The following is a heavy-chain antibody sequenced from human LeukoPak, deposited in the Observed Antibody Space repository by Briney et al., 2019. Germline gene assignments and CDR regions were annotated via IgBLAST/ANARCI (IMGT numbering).Heavy chain of an antibody. CDR3: ARVTYDSSGASFDC. Sequence: SVKVSCKASGYTVSSYGINWMRQAPGQGLEWMGGIIPIFGTANYAQKFQGRVTITADESTSTAYMELSSLRSEDTAVYYCARVTYDSSGASFDCWGQGTLVTVSS. V-gene: IGHV1-69*13. J-gene: IGHJ4*02. CDR2: IIPIFGTA. D-gene: IGHD3-22*01. CDR1: GYTVSSYG.